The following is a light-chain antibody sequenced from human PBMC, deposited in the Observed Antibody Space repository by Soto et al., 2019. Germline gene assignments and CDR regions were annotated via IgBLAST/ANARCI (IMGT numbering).Light chain of an antibody. CDR1: QSVLYSSNNKHY. CDR2: WAS. V-gene: IGKV4-1*01. Sequence: DIVMTQSPDSLPVSLVEGATINCKSSQSVLYSSNNKHYLAWYQQKPRQPPKLLIYWASLRESGVPDRFSGSVSRTDFPLTISSLPAEDVAVYYCQQYDTPPYTFGQGTKFQIK. J-gene: IGKJ2*01. CDR3: QQYDTPPYT.